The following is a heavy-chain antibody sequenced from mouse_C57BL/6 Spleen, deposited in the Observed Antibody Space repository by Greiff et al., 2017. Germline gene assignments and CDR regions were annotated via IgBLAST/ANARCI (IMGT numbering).Heavy chain of an antibody. CDR2: INPGSGGT. J-gene: IGHJ2*01. CDR3: AKDNWDNYFDY. D-gene: IGHD4-1*02. Sequence: VQLKESGAELVRPGTSVKVSCKASGYAFTNYLIEWVKQRPGQGLEWIGVINPGSGGTNYNEKFKGKATLTADKSSSTAYMQLSSLTSEDSAVYFCAKDNWDNYFDYWGQGTTLTVSS. V-gene: IGHV1-54*01. CDR1: GYAFTNYL.